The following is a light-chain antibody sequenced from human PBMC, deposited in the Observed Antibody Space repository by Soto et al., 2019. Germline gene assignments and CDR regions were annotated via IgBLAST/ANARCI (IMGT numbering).Light chain of an antibody. CDR2: GVS. J-gene: IGLJ1*01. CDR1: SSDVGSYNL. Sequence: QSVLTQPASASGSPGQSITLSCTGTSSDVGSYNLVSWYQQHPGKAPKLMIYGVSKRPSGVSDRFSGSKSGDTASLTISGLQAEDEADYYCCSYAGVNTFYVFGTGTKVTVL. CDR3: CSYAGVNTFYV. V-gene: IGLV2-23*02.